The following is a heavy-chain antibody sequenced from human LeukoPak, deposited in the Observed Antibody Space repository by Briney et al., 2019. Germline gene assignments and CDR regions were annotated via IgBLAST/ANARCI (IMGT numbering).Heavy chain of an antibody. CDR3: AKDLSSWYEYYFDH. V-gene: IGHV3-23*01. CDR1: GFTFSSYW. Sequence: GGSLRLSCAASGFTFSSYWMSWVRQAPGKGLEWVSFISGSGGSTYYADSVKGRFTISRDNSKNTLNLQMNSLRAEDTAVYYCAKDLSSWYEYYFDHWGQGTLVTVSS. D-gene: IGHD6-13*01. J-gene: IGHJ4*02. CDR2: ISGSGGST.